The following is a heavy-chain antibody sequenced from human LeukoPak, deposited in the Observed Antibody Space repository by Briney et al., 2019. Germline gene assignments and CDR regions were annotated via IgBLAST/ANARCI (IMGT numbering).Heavy chain of an antibody. Sequence: GGSLRLSCAASGFTFSSYAMSWVRQAPGRGLEWVSAISGSGDSTFYADSVKGRFTISRDNSKNTQYLQMNSLRAEDTAVYYCARIRSISRWYEFDYWGQGTLVTVSS. J-gene: IGHJ4*02. D-gene: IGHD6-19*01. CDR2: ISGSGDST. CDR3: ARIRSISRWYEFDY. V-gene: IGHV3-23*01. CDR1: GFTFSSYA.